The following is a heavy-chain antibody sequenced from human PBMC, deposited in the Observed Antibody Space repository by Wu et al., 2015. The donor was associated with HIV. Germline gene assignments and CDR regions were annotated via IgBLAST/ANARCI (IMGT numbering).Heavy chain of an antibody. D-gene: IGHD3-10*01. J-gene: IGHJ5*02. CDR2: IIPIFGTA. V-gene: IGHV1-69*05. CDR1: GGTFSSYA. Sequence: QVQLVQSGAEVKKPGSSVKVSCKASGGTFSSYAISWVRQAPGQGLEWMGGIIPIFGTANYAQKFQGRVTITTDESTSTAYMELSSLRSEDTAVYYCAREMVRGRSYNVVPTPWGQGTLVHRLL. CDR3: AREMVRGRSYNVVPTP.